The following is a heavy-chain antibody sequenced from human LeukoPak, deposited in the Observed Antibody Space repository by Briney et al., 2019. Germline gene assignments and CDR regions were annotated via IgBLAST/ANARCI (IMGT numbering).Heavy chain of an antibody. J-gene: IGHJ4*02. CDR1: GFTFSSHS. D-gene: IGHD3-10*01. Sequence: PGGSLRLSCAASGFTFSSHSMNWVRQAPGKGLEWVSSISSRSSYIYYADSVKGRFTISRDNSKNTLYLQMNSLRAEDTGVYYCAKDGVPSRWFGRNYFDYWGQGTLVTVSS. CDR2: ISSRSSYI. V-gene: IGHV3-21*01. CDR3: AKDGVPSRWFGRNYFDY.